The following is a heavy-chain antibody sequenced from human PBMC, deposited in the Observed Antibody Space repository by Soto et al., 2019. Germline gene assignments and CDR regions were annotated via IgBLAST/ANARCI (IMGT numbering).Heavy chain of an antibody. CDR2: ISWNSGSI. J-gene: IGHJ4*02. Sequence: PWGSLRLSCAASGFTCDDYAMHWVRQAPGKGLEWVSGISWNSGSIGYADSVKGRFTISRDNAKNSLYLQMNSLRAEDTALYYCAKDSYPWRELSFGYYFDYWGQGTLVTVSS. CDR3: AKDSYPWRELSFGYYFDY. D-gene: IGHD3-16*02. V-gene: IGHV3-9*01. CDR1: GFTCDDYA.